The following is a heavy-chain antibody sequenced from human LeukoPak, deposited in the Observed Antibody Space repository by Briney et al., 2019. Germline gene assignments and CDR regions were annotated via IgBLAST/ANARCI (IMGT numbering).Heavy chain of an antibody. D-gene: IGHD1-1*01. CDR1: GFTFSGSG. Sequence: GDSLRLSCAASGFTFSGSGMHWVRQAPGKGLEWVAFIRYHGSDKFYADSVKGRFTISRDNAENSLYLQMNSLRAEDTAVYYCAKQGGTYYYYYMDVWGKGTTVTVSS. CDR2: IRYHGSDK. J-gene: IGHJ6*03. V-gene: IGHV3-30*02. CDR3: AKQGGTYYYYYMDV.